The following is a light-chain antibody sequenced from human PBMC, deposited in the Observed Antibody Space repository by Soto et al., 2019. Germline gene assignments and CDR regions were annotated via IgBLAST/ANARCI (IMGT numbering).Light chain of an antibody. V-gene: IGKV3-11*01. CDR1: QSVRSY. Sequence: EIVLTQSPATLSLSPGERATLSCRASQSVRSYLAWYQQKPAQVPRLLIYDASKQATGIPTRYSCSGSGTDFTLTISSLEPEDFAVYYCQQYSNWPFTFDPGTKVDIK. CDR2: DAS. CDR3: QQYSNWPFT. J-gene: IGKJ3*01.